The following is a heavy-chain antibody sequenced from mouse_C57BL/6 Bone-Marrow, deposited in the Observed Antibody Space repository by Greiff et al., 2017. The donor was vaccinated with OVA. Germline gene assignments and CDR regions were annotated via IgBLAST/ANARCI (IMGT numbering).Heavy chain of an antibody. CDR3: TTHHYGSSLHWYFDV. Sequence: VHVKQSGAELVRPGASVKLSCTASGFNIKDDYMHWVKQRPEQGLEWIGWIDPENGDTEYASKFQGKATITADTSSNTAYLQLSSLTSEDTAVYYCTTHHYGSSLHWYFDVWGTGTTVTVSS. CDR2: IDPENGDT. V-gene: IGHV14-4*01. D-gene: IGHD1-1*01. CDR1: GFNIKDDY. J-gene: IGHJ1*03.